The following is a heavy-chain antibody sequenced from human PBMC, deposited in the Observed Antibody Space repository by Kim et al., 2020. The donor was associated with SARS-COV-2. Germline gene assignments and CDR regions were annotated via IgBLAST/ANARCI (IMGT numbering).Heavy chain of an antibody. CDR2: ISYDGSNK. D-gene: IGHD3-10*01. J-gene: IGHJ4*02. CDR3: ARDPLLLWFGEGFDY. CDR1: GFTFSSYA. V-gene: IGHV3-30*04. Sequence: GGSLRLSCAASGFTFSSYAMHWVRQAPGKGLEWVAVISYDGSNKYYADSVKGRFTISRDNSKNTLYLQMNSLRAEDTAVYYCARDPLLLWFGEGFDYWGQGTLVTVSS.